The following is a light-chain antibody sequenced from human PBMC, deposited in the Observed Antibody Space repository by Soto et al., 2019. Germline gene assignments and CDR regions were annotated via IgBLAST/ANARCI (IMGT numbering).Light chain of an antibody. V-gene: IGKV1-5*01. CDR1: QSISSW. Sequence: DIQMTQSTSTLSASVGDRVTITCRASQSISSWLAWYQQKPGKAPKLLIYDASSLQSGVPSRFSGSGSGTEFTLTISSLQPDDFATYYCQQYKTCSWTFGQGTKVDIK. CDR3: QQYKTCSWT. CDR2: DAS. J-gene: IGKJ1*01.